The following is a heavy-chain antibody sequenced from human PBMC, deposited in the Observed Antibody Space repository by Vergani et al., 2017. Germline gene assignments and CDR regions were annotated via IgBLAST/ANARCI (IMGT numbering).Heavy chain of an antibody. CDR3: ARAVYYGSGSYYYGMDV. CDR2: IYTSGST. Sequence: QVQLQESGPGLVKPSQTLFLTCTVSGGSISSGSYYWSWIRQPAGKGLEWIGRIYTSGSTNYNPSLKSRVTISVDTSKNQFSLKLSSVTAADTAVYYCARAVYYGSGSYYYGMDVWGQGTTVTVSS. V-gene: IGHV4-61*02. D-gene: IGHD3-10*01. J-gene: IGHJ6*02. CDR1: GGSISSGSYY.